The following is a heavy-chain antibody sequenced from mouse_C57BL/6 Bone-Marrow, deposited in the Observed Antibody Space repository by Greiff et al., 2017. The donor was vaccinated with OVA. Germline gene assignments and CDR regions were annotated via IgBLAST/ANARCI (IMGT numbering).Heavy chain of an antibody. CDR3: ARSDYGIRGY. Sequence: QVQLQQPGAELVQPGASVKMSCKASGYTFTSYWLTWVKQRPGQGLEWIGDIYPGSGSTTYHEKFKSKATLTVDTSSSTAYMQLSSLTSEDSAVYYCARSDYGIRGYWGQGTTLTVSS. V-gene: IGHV1-55*01. J-gene: IGHJ2*01. CDR1: GYTFTSYW. D-gene: IGHD2-4*01. CDR2: IYPGSGST.